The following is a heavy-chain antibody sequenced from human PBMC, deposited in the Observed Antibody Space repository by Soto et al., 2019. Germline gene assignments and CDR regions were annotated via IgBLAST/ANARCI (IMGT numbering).Heavy chain of an antibody. CDR1: GGSISNSGYY. Sequence: SETLSLTCTVSGGSISNSGYYWGWVRQPPGKGLEWIASVYYSGGTYYKPSLKSRVTISVDTSKNQFSLNLHSVTAADTAVYSCARHYGSFDPWGQGTLVTVSS. CDR3: ARHYGSFDP. CDR2: VYYSGGT. J-gene: IGHJ5*02. D-gene: IGHD6-19*01. V-gene: IGHV4-39*01.